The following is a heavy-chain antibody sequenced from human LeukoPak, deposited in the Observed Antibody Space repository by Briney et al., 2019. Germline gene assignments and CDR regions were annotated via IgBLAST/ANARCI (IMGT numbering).Heavy chain of an antibody. CDR3: ARRGYSSGWYSFYYYYMDV. J-gene: IGHJ6*03. Sequence: SETLSLTCAVYGGSFSGYYWSWIRQPPGKGLEWIGEINHSGSTNYNPSLKSRVTISVDTSKNQFSLKLSSVTAADTAVYYCARRGYSSGWYSFYYYYMDVWGKGTTVTVSS. V-gene: IGHV4-34*01. D-gene: IGHD6-19*01. CDR1: GGSFSGYY. CDR2: INHSGST.